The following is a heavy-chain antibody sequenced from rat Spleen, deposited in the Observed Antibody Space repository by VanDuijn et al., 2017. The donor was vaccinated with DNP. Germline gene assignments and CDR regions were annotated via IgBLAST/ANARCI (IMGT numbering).Heavy chain of an antibody. D-gene: IGHD1-1*01. CDR3: ARQRYYSGFDY. V-gene: IGHV5-7*01. Sequence: EVKLVESGGGLVQPGRSLKLSCAASGFTFSDYYMAWVRQAPKKGLEWVATISYVGSSTYYRDSVKGRFTISRDNAKSTLYLQMDSLRSEDTATYYCARQRYYSGFDYWGQGVMVTVSS. CDR2: ISYVGSST. J-gene: IGHJ2*01. CDR1: GFTFSDYY.